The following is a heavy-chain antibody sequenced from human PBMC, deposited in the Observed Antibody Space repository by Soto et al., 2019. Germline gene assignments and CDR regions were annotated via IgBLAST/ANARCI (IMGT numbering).Heavy chain of an antibody. J-gene: IGHJ6*02. D-gene: IGHD5-12*01. V-gene: IGHV5-51*01. CDR1: AYSFTSYW. CDR2: IYPGDSDT. CDR3: ARHSDGYNPPRYYYYGMDV. Sequence: PGESLKISCKGSAYSFTSYWIGWVRQMPGKGLEWMGMIYPGDSDTRYSPAFQGQVTISADKSISTAYLQWSSLKASDTAMYYCARHSDGYNPPRYYYYGMDVWGQGTTVTV.